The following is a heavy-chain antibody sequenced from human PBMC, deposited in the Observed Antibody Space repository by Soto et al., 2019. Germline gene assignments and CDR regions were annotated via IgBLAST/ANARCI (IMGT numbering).Heavy chain of an antibody. J-gene: IGHJ4*01. V-gene: IGHV3-11*01. CDR2: ISSSGSTI. Sequence: KRMERVSYISSSGSTIYYADSVKGRFTISRDNAKNSLYLQMNSLRAEDTAVYYCARSYFDSSGYAFDYWGHGPLVTVS. CDR3: ARSYFDSSGYAFDY. D-gene: IGHD3-22*01.